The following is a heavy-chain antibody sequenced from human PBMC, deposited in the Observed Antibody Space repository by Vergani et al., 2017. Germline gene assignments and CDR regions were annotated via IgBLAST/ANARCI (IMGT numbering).Heavy chain of an antibody. CDR2: IYTSGST. CDR3: AREDPGNYYYGMDV. J-gene: IGHJ6*02. CDR1: GGSISSGSYH. Sequence: QVQLQESGPGLVKPSQTLSLTCTVSGGSISSGSYHWSWIRQPAGKGLEWIGRIYTSGSTNYNPSLKGRVTRSVDTSKNQFSLKLSSVTAADTAVYYCAREDPGNYYYGMDVWGQGTTVTVSS. V-gene: IGHV4-61*02.